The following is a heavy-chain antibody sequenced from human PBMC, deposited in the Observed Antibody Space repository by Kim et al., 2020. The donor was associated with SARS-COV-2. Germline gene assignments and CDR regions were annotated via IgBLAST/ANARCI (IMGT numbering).Heavy chain of an antibody. D-gene: IGHD2-2*01. V-gene: IGHV7-4-1*02. Sequence: ASVKVSCKASGYTFTSYAMNWVRQAPGQGLEWMGWINTNTGNPTYAQGFTGRFVFSLDTSVSTAYLQISSLKAEDTAVYYCATTEPGAVPTPGSFDPWGQGTLVTVSS. CDR3: ATTEPGAVPTPGSFDP. CDR2: INTNTGNP. J-gene: IGHJ5*02. CDR1: GYTFTSYA.